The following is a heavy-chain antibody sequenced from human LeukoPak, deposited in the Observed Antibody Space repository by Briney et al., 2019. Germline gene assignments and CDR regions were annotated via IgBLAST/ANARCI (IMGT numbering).Heavy chain of an antibody. CDR1: GFTFSSYG. V-gene: IGHV3-33*01. CDR3: ARDLAPYYYGSGSYRYYYGMDV. D-gene: IGHD3-10*01. J-gene: IGHJ6*02. CDR2: IWYDGSNK. Sequence: GGSLRLSCAASGFTFSSYGMHWVRQAPGKGLEWGAVIWYDGSNKYYADSVKGRFTISRDNSKNTLYLQMNSPRAEDTAVYYCARDLAPYYYGSGSYRYYYGMDVWGQGTTVTVSS.